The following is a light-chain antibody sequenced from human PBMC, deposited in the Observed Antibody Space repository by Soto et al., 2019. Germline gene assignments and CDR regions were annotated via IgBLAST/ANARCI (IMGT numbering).Light chain of an antibody. CDR1: QSINNW. CDR2: EAS. Sequence: DIQMTQSPSTLSASVGDRVIITCRASQSINNWLAWYQQKAGKAPKLLIYEASSLQSGVPSRFSGSGSGTEFTLTINSLQPDDFATYYCQQHNSPPFTFGTGTKVDIK. V-gene: IGKV1-5*03. CDR3: QQHNSPPFT. J-gene: IGKJ3*01.